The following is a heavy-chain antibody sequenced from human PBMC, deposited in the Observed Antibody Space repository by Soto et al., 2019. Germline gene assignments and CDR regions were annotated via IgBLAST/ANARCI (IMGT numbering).Heavy chain of an antibody. CDR3: TRKRITMIVVANDAFDI. CDR1: GFTFGDYA. J-gene: IGHJ3*02. CDR2: IRSKAYGGTT. V-gene: IGHV3-49*03. Sequence: PGGSLRLSCTASGFTFGDYAMSWFRQAPGKGLEWVGFIRSKAYGGTTEYAASVKGRFTISRDDSKSIAYLQMNSLKTEDTAVYYCTRKRITMIVVANDAFDIWGQGTMVTV. D-gene: IGHD3-22*01.